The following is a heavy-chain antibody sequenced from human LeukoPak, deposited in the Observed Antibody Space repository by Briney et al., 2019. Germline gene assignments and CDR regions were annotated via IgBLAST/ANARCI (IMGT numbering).Heavy chain of an antibody. J-gene: IGHJ5*02. CDR3: ARALPNGNWFDP. D-gene: IGHD1-1*01. Sequence: ASVKVSCKASGYTFTSYYMHWVRQAPGQGLEWMGRIIPILGIANYAQKFQGRVTITADKSTSTAYMELSSLRSEDTAVYYCARALPNGNWFDPWGQGTLVTVSS. CDR2: IIPILGIA. V-gene: IGHV1-69*04. CDR1: GYTFTSYY.